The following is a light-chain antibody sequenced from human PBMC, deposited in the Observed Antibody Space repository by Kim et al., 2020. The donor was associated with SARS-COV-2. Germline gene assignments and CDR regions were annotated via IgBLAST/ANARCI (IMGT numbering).Light chain of an antibody. CDR2: QDS. J-gene: IGLJ1*01. CDR3: QAWDSSTDYV. V-gene: IGLV3-1*01. CDR1: KLGDKY. Sequence: SYELTQPPSVSVPPGQTASITCSGDKLGDKYACWYQQKPGQSPVLVIYQDSKRPSGIPERFSGSNSGNTATLTISGTQAMDEADYYCQAWDSSTDYVFGT.